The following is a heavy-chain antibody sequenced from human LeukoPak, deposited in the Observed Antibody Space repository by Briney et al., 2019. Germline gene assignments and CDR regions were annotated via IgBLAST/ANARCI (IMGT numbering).Heavy chain of an antibody. J-gene: IGHJ4*02. Sequence: GGSLRLSCAASGFTFSSYAMSWVRQTPGKGLECVSTISGSGGSTDYADSVKGRFTISRDNSKNTLYLQMNSLRAEDTAVYYCAKSDQWELRVSQEFDYWGQGTLVTVSS. D-gene: IGHD1-26*01. CDR3: AKSDQWELRVSQEFDY. CDR2: ISGSGGST. CDR1: GFTFSSYA. V-gene: IGHV3-23*01.